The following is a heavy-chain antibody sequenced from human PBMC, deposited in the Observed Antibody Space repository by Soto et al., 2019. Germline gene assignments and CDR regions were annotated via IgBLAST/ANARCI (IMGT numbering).Heavy chain of an antibody. J-gene: IGHJ4*02. Sequence: GSLRLSCAASGLMFTDYAVSWVRQAPGKGLEWVASISSSGSSIYYADSVKGRFTISRDNSKNTLYLQMNSLRPEDTAMYYCAKISDVDWLFWWGQGTLVTVSS. CDR2: ISSSGSSI. CDR3: AKISDVDWLFW. CDR1: GLMFTDYA. D-gene: IGHD3-9*01. V-gene: IGHV3-23*01.